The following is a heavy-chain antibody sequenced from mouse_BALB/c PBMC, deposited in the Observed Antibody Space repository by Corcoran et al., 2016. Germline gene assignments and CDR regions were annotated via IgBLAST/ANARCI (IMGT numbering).Heavy chain of an antibody. CDR2: INPSTDYT. V-gene: IGHV1-7*01. CDR1: GYTFTSNW. J-gene: IGHJ4*01. Sequence: QVQLQQSGAELAKPGASVKMSCKSSGYTFTSNWMHWVKQRPGKGLEWIGYINPSTDYTEYNQKFKDKATLTADKSSSTAYMHLGNLTSEDSTVFYCSRGDNYCAMDYWGQGTSITVSS. CDR3: SRGDNYCAMDY.